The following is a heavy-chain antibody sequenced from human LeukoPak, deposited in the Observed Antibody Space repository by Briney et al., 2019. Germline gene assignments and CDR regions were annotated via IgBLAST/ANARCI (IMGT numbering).Heavy chain of an antibody. CDR1: GFSFSDFY. Sequence: GGSLRLSCAASGFSFSDFYMSWIRQAPGMGLEWISYIGTRSNPIYYADSVKGRFTISRDDAKNSLYLQVNSLRDEDKAVYFCAREARGSGRDFDYWGQGILVTVSS. CDR3: AREARGSGRDFDY. J-gene: IGHJ4*02. V-gene: IGHV3-11*01. D-gene: IGHD1-26*01. CDR2: IGTRSNPI.